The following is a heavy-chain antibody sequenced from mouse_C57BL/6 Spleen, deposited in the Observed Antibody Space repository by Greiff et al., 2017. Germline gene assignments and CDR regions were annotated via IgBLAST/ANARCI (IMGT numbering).Heavy chain of an antibody. CDR3: ARRGGSSFDWYFDG. J-gene: IGHJ1*03. CDR2: INPSSGYT. CDR1: GYTFTSYT. V-gene: IGHV1-4*01. Sequence: VQLQESGAELARPGASVKMSCKASGYTFTSYTMHWVKQRPGQGLEWIGYINPSSGYTKYNQKFKDKATLTEDKSSSTAYMQLSSLTSEDSAVYYCARRGGSSFDWYFDGWGTGTTVTVSS. D-gene: IGHD1-1*01.